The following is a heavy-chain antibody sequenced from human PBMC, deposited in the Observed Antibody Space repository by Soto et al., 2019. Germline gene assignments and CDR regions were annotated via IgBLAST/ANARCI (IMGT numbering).Heavy chain of an antibody. D-gene: IGHD3-3*01. V-gene: IGHV3-49*03. CDR3: TRYLQLVTYYDFWSGYQAPFDY. Sequence: SLRLSCTASGFTFGDYAMSWFRQAPGKGLEWVGFIRSKAYGGTTEYAASVKGRFTISRDDSKSIAYLQMNSLKTEDIAVYYCTRYLQLVTYYDFWSGYQAPFDYWVQGTLVTVSS. J-gene: IGHJ4*02. CDR2: IRSKAYGGTT. CDR1: GFTFGDYA.